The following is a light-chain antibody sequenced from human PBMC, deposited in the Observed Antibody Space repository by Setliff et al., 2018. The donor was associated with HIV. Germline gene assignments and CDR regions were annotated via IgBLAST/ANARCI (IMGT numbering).Light chain of an antibody. CDR3: SSYTSSTPLYV. Sequence: QSVLTQPASVSGSPGQSITISCTGTSSDVGTYNFVSWYQQPPGAAPKLMIYEVTNRPSGVPARFSGSKSGNTASLTISGLQAEDEADYYCSSYTSSTPLYVFGTGTKVTVL. V-gene: IGLV2-18*02. J-gene: IGLJ1*01. CDR1: SSDVGTYNF. CDR2: EVT.